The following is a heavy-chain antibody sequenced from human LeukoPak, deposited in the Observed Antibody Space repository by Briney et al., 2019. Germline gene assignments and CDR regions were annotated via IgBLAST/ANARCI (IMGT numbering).Heavy chain of an antibody. J-gene: IGHJ4*02. V-gene: IGHV3-7*01. CDR1: GFIFSSHW. CDR3: ARDGNSDWLIWGDY. CDR2: IKKDGSEK. Sequence: PGGSLRLSCAATGFIFSSHWMSWVRQAPGKGLEWVANIKKDGSEKHYVDSVNGRFTISRDNAKSSLYLEMNSLRAEDTAVYYCARDGNSDWLIWGDYWGQGTLVTVSS. D-gene: IGHD3-9*01.